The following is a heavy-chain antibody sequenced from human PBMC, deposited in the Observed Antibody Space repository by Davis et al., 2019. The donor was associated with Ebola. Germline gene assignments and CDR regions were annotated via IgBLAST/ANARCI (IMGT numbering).Heavy chain of an antibody. Sequence: PGGSLRLSCAASGFTFSSYALHWVRQAPGKGLEWVGFISFDGTTKYNGDSVKGRFTISRDNSENTVYLQMNSLRAEDTALYYCARGPQICQFDCWGQGTLVTVSS. V-gene: IGHV3-30-3*01. CDR2: ISFDGTTK. CDR3: ARGPQICQFDC. J-gene: IGHJ4*02. D-gene: IGHD2-15*01. CDR1: GFTFSSYA.